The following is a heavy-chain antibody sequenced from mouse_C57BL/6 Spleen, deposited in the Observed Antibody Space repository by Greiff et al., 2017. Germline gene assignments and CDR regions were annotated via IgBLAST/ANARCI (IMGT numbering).Heavy chain of an antibody. CDR2: IYPGDGDT. V-gene: IGHV1-82*01. CDR1: GYAFSSSW. D-gene: IGHD2-1*01. CDR3: ARGGNYGSGAD. J-gene: IGHJ3*01. Sequence: VQVVESGPELVKPGASVKISCKASGYAFSSSWMNWVKQRPGKGLEWIGRIYPGDGDTNYNGKFKGKATLTADKSSSTAYMQLSSLTSANSAVCFCARGGNYGSGADWGQGTLVTVSA.